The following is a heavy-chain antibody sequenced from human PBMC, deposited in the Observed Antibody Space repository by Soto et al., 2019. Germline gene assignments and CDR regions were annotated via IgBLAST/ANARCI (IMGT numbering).Heavy chain of an antibody. J-gene: IGHJ6*02. CDR1: GGTFSSYA. D-gene: IGHD4-17*01. CDR3: ARGEILHDYGDYSGYYYYGMDV. CDR2: IIPIFGTA. Sequence: GASVKVSCKASGGTFSSYAISWVRQAPGQGLEWMRGIIPIFGTANYAQKFQGRVTITADESTSTAYMELSSLRSEDTAVYYCARGEILHDYGDYSGYYYYGMDVWGQGTTVTVSS. V-gene: IGHV1-69*13.